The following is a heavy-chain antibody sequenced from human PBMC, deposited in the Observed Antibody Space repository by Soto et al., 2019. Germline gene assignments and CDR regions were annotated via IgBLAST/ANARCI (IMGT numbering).Heavy chain of an antibody. CDR1: GGTFSSYA. D-gene: IGHD2-15*01. CDR2: IIPIFGTA. Sequence: GASVKVSCKASGGTFSSYAISWVRQAPGQGLEWMGGIIPIFGTANYAQKFQGRVTITADESTSTAYMELSSLRSEDTAVYYCARGEDIVVVVAASNPYYYGMDVWGQGTTVTVSS. J-gene: IGHJ6*02. V-gene: IGHV1-69*13. CDR3: ARGEDIVVVVAASNPYYYGMDV.